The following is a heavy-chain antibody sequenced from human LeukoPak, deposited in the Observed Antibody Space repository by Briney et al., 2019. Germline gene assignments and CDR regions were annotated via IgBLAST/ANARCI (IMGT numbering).Heavy chain of an antibody. V-gene: IGHV3-7*01. D-gene: IGHD3-3*01. CDR1: GFTFSSYW. CDR3: ARDHDYDFWSGYFFNGRGSYFDY. CDR2: IKQDGSEK. Sequence: PGGSLRLSCAASGFTFSSYWMSWVRQAPGKGLEWVANIKQDGSEKYYVDSVKGRFTISRDNAKNSLYLQMNSLRAEDTAVYYCARDHDYDFWSGYFFNGRGSYFDYWGQGTLVTVSS. J-gene: IGHJ4*02.